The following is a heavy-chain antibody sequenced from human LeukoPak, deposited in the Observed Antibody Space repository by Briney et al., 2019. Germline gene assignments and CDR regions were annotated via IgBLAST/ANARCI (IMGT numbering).Heavy chain of an antibody. CDR2: ISSSSSYI. CDR1: GFTFSSYS. J-gene: IGHJ4*02. V-gene: IGHV3-21*01. Sequence: GGSLRLSCAASGFTFSSYSMNWVRQAPGKGLEWVSSISSSSSYIYYADSVKGRFTISRDNAKNSLYLQMNSLRAEDTAVYYCARGVWSGYIFDYWGQGTLVTVSS. D-gene: IGHD3-3*01. CDR3: ARGVWSGYIFDY.